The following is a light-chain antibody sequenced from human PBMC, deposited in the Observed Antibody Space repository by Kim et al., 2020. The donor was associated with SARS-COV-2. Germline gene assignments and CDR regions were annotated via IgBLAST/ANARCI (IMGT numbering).Light chain of an antibody. CDR2: GVS. CDR3: QQYNNWPPGVS. Sequence: FPGERVTRSGRASQSVGISLAWYQQKPGQAPRLLIYGVSRRATDIPDRFSGSGSGTEFTLTISSLQSEDFGIYYCQQYNNWPPGVSFGGGTKLEI. V-gene: IGKV3-15*01. J-gene: IGKJ4*01. CDR1: QSVGIS.